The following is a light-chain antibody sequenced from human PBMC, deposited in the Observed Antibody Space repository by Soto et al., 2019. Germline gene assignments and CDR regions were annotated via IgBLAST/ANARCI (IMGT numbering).Light chain of an antibody. CDR1: QSVSSN. Sequence: EIVMRQSPATLSVAAGERDNLSCRASQSVSSNLAWYQQTPGQAPRILIYGASTRDTGIPARFSGSGSGTEFTLPFSRLQSEDFEVYYCQQYNNWPLTFGGGTKVDIK. CDR3: QQYNNWPLT. J-gene: IGKJ4*01. V-gene: IGKV3-15*01. CDR2: GAS.